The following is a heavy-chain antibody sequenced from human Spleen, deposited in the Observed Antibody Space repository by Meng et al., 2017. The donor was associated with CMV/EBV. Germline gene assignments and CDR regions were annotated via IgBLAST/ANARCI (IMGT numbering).Heavy chain of an antibody. V-gene: IGHV1-2*02. J-gene: IGHJ4*02. D-gene: IGHD5-12*01. CDR2: INPNSGGT. CDR3: ARGRRGGYHAFDY. Sequence: CKASGYTFTGFYMHWVRQAPGQGLEWMGWINPNSGGTNYAQKFQGRVTMTRDTSISTAYMELSRLRSDDTAVYYCARGRRGGYHAFDYWGQGTLVTVSS. CDR1: GYTFTGFY.